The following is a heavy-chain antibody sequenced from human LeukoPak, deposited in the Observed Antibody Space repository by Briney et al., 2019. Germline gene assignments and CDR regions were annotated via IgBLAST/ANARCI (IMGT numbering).Heavy chain of an antibody. CDR3: ARDGGTYISESSTDRHNWLDP. CDR2: METSGTT. Sequence: SETLSLTCTVSGGSISSAGFYWSWIRQPAGKGLEWIGRMETSGTTSYSPSLRSRVTISIDTSKNQFSLRLTSVTAADTAVYYCARDGGTYISESSTDRHNWLDPWGQGSLVTVSS. D-gene: IGHD3-16*01. CDR1: GGSISSAGFY. V-gene: IGHV4-61*02. J-gene: IGHJ5*02.